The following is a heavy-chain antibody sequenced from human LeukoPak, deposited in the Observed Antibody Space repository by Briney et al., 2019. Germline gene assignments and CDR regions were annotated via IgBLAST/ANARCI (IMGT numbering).Heavy chain of an antibody. CDR3: ARDPKGYSYEYGFYYYYGMDV. CDR1: GFTLSSRW. V-gene: IGHV3-74*01. Sequence: GGSLRLSCAASGFTLSSRWMHWLRQVPGKGLVSVSRTESDGRTAYAESVKGRFIISRDNAKNTLYLQMNSLRAEDTAVYYCARDPKGYSYEYGFYYYYGMDVWGQGTTVTVSS. CDR2: TESDGRT. J-gene: IGHJ6*02. D-gene: IGHD5-18*01.